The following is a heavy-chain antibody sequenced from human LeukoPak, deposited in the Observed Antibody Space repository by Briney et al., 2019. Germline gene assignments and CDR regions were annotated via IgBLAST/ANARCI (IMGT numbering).Heavy chain of an antibody. CDR1: GGSISSGGYS. CDR2: IYHSGST. Sequence: SQTLSLTCAVSGGSISSGGYSWSWIRQPPGKGLEWIGYIYHSGSTYYNPSLKSRVTISVDRSKNQFSLKLRSVTAADTAVYYCARGSNYYDSSGYLTGAFDIWGQGTMVTVSS. D-gene: IGHD3-22*01. V-gene: IGHV4-30-2*01. CDR3: ARGSNYYDSSGYLTGAFDI. J-gene: IGHJ3*02.